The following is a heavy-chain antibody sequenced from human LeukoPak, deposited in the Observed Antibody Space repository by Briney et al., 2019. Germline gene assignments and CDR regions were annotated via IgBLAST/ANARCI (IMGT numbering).Heavy chain of an antibody. Sequence: SETQSLICTVSGGSISSSSYYWGWIRQPPGKGLEWIVSMYYSGSTYYNPSLKSRVTISIEKSKKQFSLKPSSVTAEDTAVYYCARQWCNWNVNWFGPRGPGTLVTVSS. V-gene: IGHV4-39*01. J-gene: IGHJ5*02. D-gene: IGHD1-1*01. CDR1: GGSISSSSYY. CDR2: MYYSGST. CDR3: ARQWCNWNVNWFGP.